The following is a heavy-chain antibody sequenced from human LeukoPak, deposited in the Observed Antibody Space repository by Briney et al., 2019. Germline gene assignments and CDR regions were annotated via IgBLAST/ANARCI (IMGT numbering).Heavy chain of an antibody. V-gene: IGHV3-20*04. J-gene: IGHJ6*03. Sequence: GGSLRLSCAASGFTFDDYGLSWVRQVPGKGLEWVSGLNWNGASTGYADSVKGRFTISRDNSKNTLYLQMNSLRAEDTAVYYCAKEMGYYDSSGYAFYYMDVWGKGTTVTVSS. CDR2: LNWNGAST. CDR3: AKEMGYYDSSGYAFYYMDV. D-gene: IGHD3-22*01. CDR1: GFTFDDYG.